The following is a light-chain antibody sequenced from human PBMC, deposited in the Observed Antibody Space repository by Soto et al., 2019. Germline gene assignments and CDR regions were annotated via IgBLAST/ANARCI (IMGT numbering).Light chain of an antibody. CDR2: DDS. V-gene: IGKV3-20*01. Sequence: EIVLTQSPGTLSLSPGERATLSCRASHSIRGRHLAWYQHKPGQAPRLLISDDSTRAPGIPDRFTGSGSGTDFTLTISSLEPEDFAVYYCQQFGGSPLFTFGPGTKVEIK. CDR3: QQFGGSPLFT. J-gene: IGKJ3*01. CDR1: HSIRGRH.